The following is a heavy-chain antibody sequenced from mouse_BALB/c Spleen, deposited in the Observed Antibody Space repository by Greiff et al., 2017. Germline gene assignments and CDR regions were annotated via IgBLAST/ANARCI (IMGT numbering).Heavy chain of an antibody. V-gene: IGHV1-87*01. J-gene: IGHJ4*01. Sequence: VQLQESGAELARPGASVKLSCKASGYTFTSYWMQWVKQRPGQGLEWIGAIYPGDGDTRYTQKFKGKATLTADKSSSTAYMQLSSLASEDSAVYYCARSPYDGYSRDYWGQGTSVTVSS. CDR1: GYTFTSYW. CDR3: ARSPYDGYSRDY. D-gene: IGHD2-3*01. CDR2: IYPGDGDT.